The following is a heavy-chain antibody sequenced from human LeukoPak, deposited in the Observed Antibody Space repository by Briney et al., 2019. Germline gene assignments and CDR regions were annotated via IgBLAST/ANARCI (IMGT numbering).Heavy chain of an antibody. J-gene: IGHJ4*02. V-gene: IGHV3-7*03. CDR3: ARLVAVTTPGY. D-gene: IGHD4-17*01. CDR1: GFTFSSYW. CDR2: INQDGSEK. Sequence: GGSLRLSCAASGFTFSSYWMSWVRQAPGKGLKWVTNINQDGSEKYYVDPGKGRFTISRDNAKNSLYLQMNSLRAEDTAVYYCARLVAVTTPGYWGQGTLVTVSS.